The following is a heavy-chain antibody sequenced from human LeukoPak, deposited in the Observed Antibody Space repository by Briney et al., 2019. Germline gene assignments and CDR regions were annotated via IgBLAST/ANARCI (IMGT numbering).Heavy chain of an antibody. Sequence: SVKVSCKASGGTFSSYAISWVRQAPGQGLEWMGGIIPIFGTANYAQKFQGRVTITADESTSTAYMELRSLRSDDTAVYYCARGQRYGDRLYYFDYWGQGTLVTVSS. CDR1: GGTFSSYA. V-gene: IGHV1-69*13. CDR2: IIPIFGTA. D-gene: IGHD4-17*01. J-gene: IGHJ4*02. CDR3: ARGQRYGDRLYYFDY.